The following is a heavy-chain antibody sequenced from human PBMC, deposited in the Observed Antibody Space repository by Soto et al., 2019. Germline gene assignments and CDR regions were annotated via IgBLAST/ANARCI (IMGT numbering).Heavy chain of an antibody. CDR2: IYYSGST. CDR3: ARDPSGDYVLAQGYGMDV. J-gene: IGHJ6*02. V-gene: IGHV4-59*01. D-gene: IGHD4-17*01. CDR1: GGSISSYY. Sequence: QVQLQESGPGLVKPSETLSLTCTVSGGSISSYYWSWIRQPPGKGLEWIGYIYYSGSTNYNPSLKSRVTISVYTSKNQFSLKLRSVTAADTALYYCARDPSGDYVLAQGYGMDVWGQGTTVTVSS.